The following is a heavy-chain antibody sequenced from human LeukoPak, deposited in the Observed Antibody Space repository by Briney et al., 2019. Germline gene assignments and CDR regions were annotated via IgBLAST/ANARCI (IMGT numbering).Heavy chain of an antibody. J-gene: IGHJ4*02. CDR3: AKRPVIDPKSITGTKWTLDY. CDR1: GFTFSGYW. D-gene: IGHD1-7*01. V-gene: IGHV3-74*01. Sequence: GGSLRLSCAASGFTFSGYWMHWVRQAPGKGLVWVSRINTDGSSAWYADSVKGRFTISRDNAKNTLYLQMNSLRVEDTAVYYCAKRPVIDPKSITGTKWTLDYWGQGTLVTVSS. CDR2: INTDGSSA.